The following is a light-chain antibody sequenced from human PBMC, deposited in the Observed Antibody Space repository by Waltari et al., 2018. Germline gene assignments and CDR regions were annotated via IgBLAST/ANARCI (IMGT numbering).Light chain of an antibody. CDR2: KVS. V-gene: IGKV2-30*02. Sequence: DVVMTQSPLSLSITPGQPASMTCRSSQNLLHSNGNTYLSWFLQKPGQPPRRQIDKVSKRGSGVPDRFSGSGAVTDFTLKLRRVEAGGVWVYYCLQGTPFPYSFGLGTKVEIK. CDR1: QNLLHSNGNTY. J-gene: IGKJ2*03. CDR3: LQGTPFPYS.